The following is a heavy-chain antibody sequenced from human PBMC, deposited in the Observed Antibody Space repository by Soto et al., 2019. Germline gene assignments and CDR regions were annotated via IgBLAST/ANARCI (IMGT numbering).Heavy chain of an antibody. CDR3: ARVNYDFWSRPRLTSWFDP. D-gene: IGHD3-3*01. J-gene: IGHJ5*02. CDR2: IYSSGST. V-gene: IGHV4-61*01. CDR1: GGSVSSGSYY. Sequence: QVQLQESGPGLVKPSETLSLTCTVSGGSVSSGSYYWSWIRQPPGKGLEWIGYIYSSGSTHYNPSHKRRVPITVLTSKNQFSLKLSSVTAADTAVYYCARVNYDFWSRPRLTSWFDPWGQGTLVTVSS.